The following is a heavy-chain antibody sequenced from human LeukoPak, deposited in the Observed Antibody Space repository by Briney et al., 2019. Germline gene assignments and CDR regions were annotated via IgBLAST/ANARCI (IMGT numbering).Heavy chain of an antibody. D-gene: IGHD2-21*02. Sequence: GGSLRLSCGASGFTFSSHWMTWVRQVPGKGLEWVANTKEDGSAKYYVDSVKGRFTISRDNAKNSLYLQMNSLRAEDTAVYYCASACGGDCYPSTDTFDYWGQGTLVTVSS. V-gene: IGHV3-7*01. CDR3: ASACGGDCYPSTDTFDY. J-gene: IGHJ4*02. CDR2: TKEDGSAK. CDR1: GFTFSSHW.